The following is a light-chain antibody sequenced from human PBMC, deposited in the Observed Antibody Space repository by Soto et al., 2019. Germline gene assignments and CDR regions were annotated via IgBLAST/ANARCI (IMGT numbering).Light chain of an antibody. CDR1: SGSIASNY. J-gene: IGLJ2*01. CDR3: QSYDSSNQV. Sequence: NCILTQAHSESESPGKTVTISCTRSSGSIASNYVQWYQQRPGSSPTTVIYEDNQRPSGVPDRFSGSIDSSSNSASLTISGLKTEDEADYYCQSYDSSNQVFGGGTKLTVL. V-gene: IGLV6-57*01. CDR2: EDN.